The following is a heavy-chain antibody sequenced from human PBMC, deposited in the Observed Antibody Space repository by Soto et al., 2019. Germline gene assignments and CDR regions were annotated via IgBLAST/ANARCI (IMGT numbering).Heavy chain of an antibody. CDR2: IIPFFGTA. CDR3: AIILYDIEWFDP. V-gene: IGHV1-69*13. Sequence: SLKVSCKASGCTFSSYALRWVLQAPGQGLECMGGIIPFFGTANYAQKFQGRVTITADESTSTAYMELSSLRSDATAGEYCAIILYDIEWFDPWGQGTLVTVSS. J-gene: IGHJ5*02. CDR1: GCTFSSYA. D-gene: IGHD3-9*01.